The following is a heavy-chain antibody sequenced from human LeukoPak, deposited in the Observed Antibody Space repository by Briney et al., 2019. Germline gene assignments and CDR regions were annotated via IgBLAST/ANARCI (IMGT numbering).Heavy chain of an antibody. CDR2: IYWNDEK. CDR3: AGGSGRTFDF. V-gene: IGHV2-5*01. D-gene: IGHD6-19*01. CDR1: GLSLSTSGVG. J-gene: IGHJ4*02. Sequence: SGPTLVKPTQTLTLTCTLSGLSLSTSGVGVGWIRQPPGKALEWLALIYWNDEKRYSPSLKSRLTITKDASKIQVVLAMTNVDPVDTATYYCAGGSGRTFDFWGQGTLVTVSS.